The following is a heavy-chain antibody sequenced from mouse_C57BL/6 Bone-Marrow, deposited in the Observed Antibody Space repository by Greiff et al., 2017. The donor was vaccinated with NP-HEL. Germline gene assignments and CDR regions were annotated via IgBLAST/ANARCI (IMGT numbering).Heavy chain of an antibody. V-gene: IGHV1-80*01. CDR3: ARNYGIYYYAMDY. Sequence: QVQLKQSGAELVKPGASVKISCKASGYAFSSYWMNWVKQRPGKGLEWIGQIYPGDGDTNYNGKFKGKATLTADKSSSTAYMQLSSLTSEDSAVYFCARNYGIYYYAMDYWGQGTSVTVSS. CDR1: GYAFSSYW. D-gene: IGHD2-1*01. CDR2: IYPGDGDT. J-gene: IGHJ4*01.